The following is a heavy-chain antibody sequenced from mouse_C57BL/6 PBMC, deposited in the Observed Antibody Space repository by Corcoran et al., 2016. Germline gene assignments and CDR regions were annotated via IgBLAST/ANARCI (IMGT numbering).Heavy chain of an antibody. CDR2: IYPGDGDT. D-gene: IGHD1-1*01. CDR1: DYAFSSYW. V-gene: IGHV1-80*01. J-gene: IGHJ2*02. Sequence: QVQLQQSGAELVKPGASVKISCKASDYAFSSYWMNWVKQRPGKGLEWIGQIYPGDGDTNYNGKFKGKATLTADKSSCTAYMQLISLTSEDSAVYFCALITTVVPFDYWGQGTSLTVSS. CDR3: ALITTVVPFDY.